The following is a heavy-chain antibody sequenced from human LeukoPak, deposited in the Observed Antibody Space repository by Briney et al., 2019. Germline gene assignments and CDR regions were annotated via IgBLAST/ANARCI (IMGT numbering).Heavy chain of an antibody. CDR2: IYYSGST. D-gene: IGHD2-21*01. V-gene: IGHV4-39*07. J-gene: IGHJ4*02. CDR3: ARSLVRYYFDY. CDR1: GGSLSSSSYY. Sequence: PSETLSLTCTVSGGSLSSSSYYWGWIRQPPGKGLEWIGSIYYSGSTYYNPSLKSRVTISVDTSKNQFSLKLSSVTAADTAVYYCARSLVRYYFDYWSQGTLVTVSS.